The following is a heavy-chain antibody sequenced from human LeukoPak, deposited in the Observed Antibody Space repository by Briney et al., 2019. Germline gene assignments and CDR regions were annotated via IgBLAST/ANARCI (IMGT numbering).Heavy chain of an antibody. CDR2: IYTSGST. V-gene: IGHV4-61*02. Sequence: SETLSLTCTVSGGSISGGSYYWSWIRQPAGKGLEWIGRIYTSGSTNYNPSLKSRVTISVDTSKNQFSLKLSSVTAADTAVYYCARGPTYCGSSSCLQGEWGQGTLVTVSS. CDR1: GGSISGGSYY. D-gene: IGHD2-15*01. J-gene: IGHJ4*02. CDR3: ARGPTYCGSSSCLQGE.